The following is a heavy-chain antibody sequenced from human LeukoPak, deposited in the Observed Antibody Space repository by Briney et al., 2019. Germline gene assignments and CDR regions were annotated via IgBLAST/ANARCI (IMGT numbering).Heavy chain of an antibody. D-gene: IGHD6-19*01. J-gene: IGHJ4*02. CDR1: GFSFSDEY. CDR3: GRSRGAGPGAHFDV. V-gene: IGHV3-11*03. CDR2: ISASGSYT. Sequence: GGSLRLSCAASGFSFSDEYMSWIRQAPGQGLEWISYISASGSYTNYADSVKGRFTISRDNAKNSLYLQMNGLRAEDTAVYYCGRSRGAGPGAHFDVWGQGTLVTVSS.